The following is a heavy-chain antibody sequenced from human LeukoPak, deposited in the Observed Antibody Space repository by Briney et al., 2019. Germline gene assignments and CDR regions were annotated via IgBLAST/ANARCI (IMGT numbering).Heavy chain of an antibody. J-gene: IGHJ6*02. CDR1: RGSLSSYY. D-gene: IGHD6-13*01. V-gene: IGHV4-4*07. Sequence: SETLSLTCPGSRGSLSSYYWSWIRQPAGKGPDGIGRIYTNGSTNYNPSRKSRVTMSVDTSKNQFSLKLSSVTAADTAVYYCARDKCRNSSSCHWLSDGMDVWGQGTTVTVSS. CDR2: IYTNGST. CDR3: ARDKCRNSSSCHWLSDGMDV.